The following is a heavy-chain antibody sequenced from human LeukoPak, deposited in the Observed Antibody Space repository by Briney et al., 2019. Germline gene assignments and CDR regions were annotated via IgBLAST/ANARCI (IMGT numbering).Heavy chain of an antibody. J-gene: IGHJ4*02. CDR3: AKDMTIYGVAGQFDY. CDR2: ISYDGSNK. D-gene: IGHD6-19*01. CDR1: GFTFSRYG. V-gene: IGHV3-30*18. Sequence: PGRSLRLSCAASGFTFSRYGMHWVRQAPGKGLGWVAVISYDGSNKYYADSVKGRFTISRDNSKNTLYLQMNSLRAEDTAVYYCAKDMTIYGVAGQFDYWGQGSLVTVSS.